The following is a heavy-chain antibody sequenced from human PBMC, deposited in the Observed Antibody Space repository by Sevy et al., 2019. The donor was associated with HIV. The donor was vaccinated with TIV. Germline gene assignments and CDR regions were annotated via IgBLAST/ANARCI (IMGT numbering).Heavy chain of an antibody. CDR3: ARGGLASLKHVPFDY. CDR1: GGSISSYY. J-gene: IGHJ4*02. Sequence: SETLSLTCTVSGGSISSYYWSWIRQPPGKGLEWIGYIYYSGSTNYNPSLKSRVTISVDTSKNQFSLKLSCVTAADTAVYYCARGGLASLKHVPFDYWGQGTLVTVSS. CDR2: IYYSGST. V-gene: IGHV4-59*01. D-gene: IGHD1-26*01.